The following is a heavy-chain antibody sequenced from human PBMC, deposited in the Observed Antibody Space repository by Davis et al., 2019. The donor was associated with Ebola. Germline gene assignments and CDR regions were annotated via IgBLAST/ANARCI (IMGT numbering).Heavy chain of an antibody. V-gene: IGHV3-48*04. Sequence: GESLKISCAASGFTFSSYSMNWVRQAPGKGLEWVSYISSSSSTIYYADSVKGRFTISRDNAKNSLYLQMNSLRAEDTAVYYCAMLYNWNGGEPWGQGTLVTVSS. CDR2: ISSSSSTI. J-gene: IGHJ5*02. CDR1: GFTFSSYS. D-gene: IGHD1-1*01. CDR3: AMLYNWNGGEP.